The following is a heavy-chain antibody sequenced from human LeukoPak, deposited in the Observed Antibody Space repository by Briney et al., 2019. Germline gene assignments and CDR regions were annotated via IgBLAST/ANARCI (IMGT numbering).Heavy chain of an antibody. CDR2: INSDGSST. Sequence: GGSLGLSCAAPGFTFSSYWMPWVRQAPGKGLVWVSRINSDGSSTSYADSVKGRFTISRDNAKNTLYLQMNSLRAEDTAVYYCARVFRLRFLDMVGYWGQGTLVTVSS. J-gene: IGHJ4*02. CDR1: GFTFSSYW. D-gene: IGHD3-3*01. CDR3: ARVFRLRFLDMVGY. V-gene: IGHV3-74*01.